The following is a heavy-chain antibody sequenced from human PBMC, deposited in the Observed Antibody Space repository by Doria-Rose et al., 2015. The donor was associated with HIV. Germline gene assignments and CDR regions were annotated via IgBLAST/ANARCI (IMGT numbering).Heavy chain of an antibody. V-gene: IGHV3-9*01. D-gene: IGHD3-3*01. CDR3: AKAPIIGPKYYFYMDV. CDR1: GFSFESYA. J-gene: IGHJ6*03. CDR2: ISRDSGAK. Sequence: VQLVQSGGGLVQPGRSLRLSCVGSGFSFESYAMHWVRLAPGKGLEWVAGISRDSGAKGNADSVEGRFTISRDNAKKSVYLEMRSLRPEDTAFYYCAKAPIIGPKYYFYMDVWGKGTSVTVPS.